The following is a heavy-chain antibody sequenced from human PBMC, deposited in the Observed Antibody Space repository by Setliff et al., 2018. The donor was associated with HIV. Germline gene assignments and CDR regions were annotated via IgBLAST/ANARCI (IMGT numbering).Heavy chain of an antibody. CDR1: GGSISSSSYY. Sequence: PSETLSLTCTVSGGSISSSSYYWGWIRQPPGKGLEWIGSIYYSGYTNYNPSLKSRVTISVDTSRDQFSLQLTSVTAADTAVYYCARAPPGIQNDAFDVWGQGTMVTVSS. V-gene: IGHV4-39*07. CDR2: IYYSGYT. J-gene: IGHJ3*01. CDR3: ARAPPGIQNDAFDV.